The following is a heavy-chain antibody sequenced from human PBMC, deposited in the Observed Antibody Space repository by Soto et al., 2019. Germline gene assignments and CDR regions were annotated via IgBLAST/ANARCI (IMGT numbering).Heavy chain of an antibody. J-gene: IGHJ4*02. D-gene: IGHD1-1*01. CDR1: GYSFTSYG. CDR3: ARDWNAGIFDY. CDR2: ISAYNGNT. V-gene: IGHV1-18*01. Sequence: GGSVKVSYKASGYSFTSYGISRVRQAAGQGLEWMGWISAYNGNTNYAQKLQGRDSMTTDTSTSTAYMELRSLRSDDTAVYYCARDWNAGIFDYWGQGTLVTVSS.